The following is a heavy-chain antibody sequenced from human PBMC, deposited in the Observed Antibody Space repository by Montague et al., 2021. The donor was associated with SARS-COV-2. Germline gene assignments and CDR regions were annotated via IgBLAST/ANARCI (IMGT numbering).Heavy chain of an antibody. J-gene: IGHJ3*02. D-gene: IGHD3-22*01. CDR3: ASPTYYYDSSGSDAFDI. V-gene: IGHV4-39*01. Sequence: SETLSLTCTVSGGSISSSSYYWGWIRQPPGKGLEWIGSIYYRGSTYYNPSLKSRVTISVDTSKNQFSLKLSSVAAADTAVYYRASPTYYYDSSGSDAFDIWGQGTMVTVSS. CDR1: GGSISSSSYY. CDR2: IYYRGST.